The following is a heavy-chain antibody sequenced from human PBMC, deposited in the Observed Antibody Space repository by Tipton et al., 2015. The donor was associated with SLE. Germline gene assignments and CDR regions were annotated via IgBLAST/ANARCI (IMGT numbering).Heavy chain of an antibody. V-gene: IGHV3-33*01. D-gene: IGHD7-27*01. CDR3: ARKLGIWYFDL. CDR2: IWYDGSNK. CDR1: GFTFSSYG. J-gene: IGHJ2*01. Sequence: SLRLSCAASGFTFSSYGMHWVRQAPGKGLEWVAVIWYDGSNKYYADSVKGRFTISRDNSKNTLYLQMNSLRAEDTAVYYCARKLGIWYFDLWGRGTLVTVSS.